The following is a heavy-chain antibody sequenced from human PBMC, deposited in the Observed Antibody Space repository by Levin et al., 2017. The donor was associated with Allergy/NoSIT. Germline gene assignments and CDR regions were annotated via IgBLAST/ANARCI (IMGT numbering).Heavy chain of an antibody. CDR2: INHSGST. V-gene: IGHV4-34*01. Sequence: SETLSLTCAVYGGSFSGYYWSWIRQPPGKGLEWIGEINHSGSTNYNPSLKSRVTISVDTSKNQFSLKLSSVTAADTAVYYCARGRIVVVIRGSWFDPWGQGTLVTVSS. CDR1: GGSFSGYY. CDR3: ARGRIVVVIRGSWFDP. D-gene: IGHD3-22*01. J-gene: IGHJ5*02.